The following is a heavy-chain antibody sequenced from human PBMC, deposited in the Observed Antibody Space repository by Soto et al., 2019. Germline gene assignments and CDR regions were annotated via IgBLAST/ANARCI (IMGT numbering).Heavy chain of an antibody. D-gene: IGHD3-10*01. CDR3: ASRNYPDYYVSGSGYPSYCMVV. Sequence: GESLKISCKGSGYSFTSYWISWVRQMPGKGLEWMGRIDPSDSYTNYSPSFQGHVTISADKSISTAYLQWSSLKASDTAMYYCASRNYPDYYVSGSGYPSYCMVVWGQGIMVTVFS. CDR1: GYSFTSYW. V-gene: IGHV5-10-1*01. CDR2: IDPSDSYT. J-gene: IGHJ6*02.